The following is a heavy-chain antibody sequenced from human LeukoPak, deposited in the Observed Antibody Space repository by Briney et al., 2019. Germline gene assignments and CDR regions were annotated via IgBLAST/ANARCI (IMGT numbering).Heavy chain of an antibody. CDR2: INPNSGGT. V-gene: IGHV1-2*02. CDR1: GYTFTSYY. D-gene: IGHD3-10*01. CDR3: ARSRGLDYYGSGSYSGSDSDYYYYYMDV. J-gene: IGHJ6*03. Sequence: GASVKVSCKASGYTFTSYYMHWVRQAPGQGLEWMGWINPNSGGTKYAQKFQGRVTMTRDTSISSAYMEVSRLRSDDTAVYYCARSRGLDYYGSGSYSGSDSDYYYYYMDVWGKGTTVTISS.